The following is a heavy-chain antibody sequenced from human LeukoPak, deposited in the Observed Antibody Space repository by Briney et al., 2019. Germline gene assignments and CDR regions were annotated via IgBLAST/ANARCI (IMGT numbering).Heavy chain of an antibody. CDR2: INPSGGST. CDR1: GYTFTSYN. CDR3: ARSSIGASSLTSLDY. D-gene: IGHD1-26*01. V-gene: IGHV1-46*01. J-gene: IGHJ4*02. Sequence: ASVKVSCKASGYTFTSYNMHWVRQAPGQGLEWMGIINPSGGSTNYAQKFQGRVTMTRDTSTSTVYMELSSLRSEDTALYYCARSSIGASSLTSLDYWGQGILVTVSS.